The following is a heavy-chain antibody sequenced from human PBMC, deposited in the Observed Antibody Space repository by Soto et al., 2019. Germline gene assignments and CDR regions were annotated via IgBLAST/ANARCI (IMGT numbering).Heavy chain of an antibody. J-gene: IGHJ4*02. CDR1: GFSFSSFA. V-gene: IGHV3-23*01. Sequence: GGSLRLSCAASGFSFSSFAMNWVRQAPGKGLEWVSIIRGSGNNKFYADSVKGRFTISRDNSKNTLYLQMNSLRAEDTAVYYCARDGPVSFEWLRFDFDYWGQGTLVTVSS. D-gene: IGHD5-12*01. CDR3: ARDGPVSFEWLRFDFDY. CDR2: IRGSGNNK.